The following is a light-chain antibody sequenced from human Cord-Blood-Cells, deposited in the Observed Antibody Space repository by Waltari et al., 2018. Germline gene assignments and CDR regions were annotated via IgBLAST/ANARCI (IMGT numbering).Light chain of an antibody. CDR2: AAS. V-gene: IGKV1-39*01. J-gene: IGKJ2*01. CDR1: QSISSY. Sequence: DIQMTQSPSSLSASVGDRVTITCRASQSISSYLNWYQQKPGKAPKLLIYAASSLQSGVPSRCSGSGSGTDFTLTISSLQPEDFATYYCQQSYNTPYTFGQGTKLEIK. CDR3: QQSYNTPYT.